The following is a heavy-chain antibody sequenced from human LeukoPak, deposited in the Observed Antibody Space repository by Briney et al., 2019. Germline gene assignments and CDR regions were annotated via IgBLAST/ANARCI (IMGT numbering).Heavy chain of an antibody. Sequence: GASVKVSCKASGYTFTSYDINWVRQATGQGLEWMGWMNPNSGNTGYAQKLQGRVTITRNTSISTAYMELSSLRSEDTAVYYCARGGTPGGRYYYYMDVWGKGTTVTVSS. CDR3: ARGGTPGGRYYYYMDV. D-gene: IGHD1-26*01. CDR1: GYTFTSYD. V-gene: IGHV1-8*03. CDR2: MNPNSGNT. J-gene: IGHJ6*03.